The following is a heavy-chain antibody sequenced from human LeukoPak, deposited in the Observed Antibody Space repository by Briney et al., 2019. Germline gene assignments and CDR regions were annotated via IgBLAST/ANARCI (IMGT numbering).Heavy chain of an antibody. D-gene: IGHD3-3*01. CDR1: GGTFSSYA. J-gene: IGHJ6*03. CDR3: ARAPLGYYYMDV. CDR2: IIPIFGTA. V-gene: IGHV1-69*06. Sequence: SVKVSCKASGGTFSSYAISWVRQAPGQGLEWMGGIIPIFGTANYAQKFQGRVTITADKSTSTAYMELSRLRSDDTAVYYCARAPLGYYYMDVWGKGTTVTVSS.